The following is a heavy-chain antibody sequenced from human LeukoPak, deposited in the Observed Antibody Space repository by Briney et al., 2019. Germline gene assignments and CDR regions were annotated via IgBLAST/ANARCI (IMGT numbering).Heavy chain of an antibody. Sequence: PGRSLRLSCAASGFTFDDYAMHWVRQAPGKGLEWVSGISWNSGSIGYADSVKGRFTTSRDNAKNSLYLQMNSLRAEDTALYYCAKATDYYYDSSGHDYWGQGTLVTVSS. D-gene: IGHD3-22*01. V-gene: IGHV3-9*01. CDR3: AKATDYYYDSSGHDY. CDR1: GFTFDDYA. CDR2: ISWNSGSI. J-gene: IGHJ4*02.